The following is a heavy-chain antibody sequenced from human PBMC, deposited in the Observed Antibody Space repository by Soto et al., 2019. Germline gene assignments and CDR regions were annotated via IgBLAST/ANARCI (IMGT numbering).Heavy chain of an antibody. CDR1: GFIFSDYG. Sequence: EVHLVESGGGLVQPGGYLRLSCAASGFIFSDYGLTWVRQAPGKGLEWVSHINAPSTSTLYADSVRGRFTISRDNAKNSVYLQMSSLSDEDTAVYYCTRDPEGDLDFDYWGQGTLVTVSS. J-gene: IGHJ4*02. D-gene: IGHD2-21*02. CDR2: INAPSTST. V-gene: IGHV3-48*02. CDR3: TRDPEGDLDFDY.